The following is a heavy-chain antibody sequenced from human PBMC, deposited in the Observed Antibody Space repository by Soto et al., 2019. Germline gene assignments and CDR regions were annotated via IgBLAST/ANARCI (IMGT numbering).Heavy chain of an antibody. CDR3: AAGYSRGCCAYDI. CDR2: ISSDGSER. V-gene: IGHV3-30*03. J-gene: IGHJ3*02. CDR1: GFTFSTYG. Sequence: QVQLVESGGGVVQPGRSLRLSCAASGFTFSTYGMHWVRQAPGKGLEWVAAISSDGSERYYADSVKGRFTISRDNPKNTFYLQMNSLRAEDTAVYYCAAGYSRGCCAYDIWGPGTMVTVSS. D-gene: IGHD6-19*01.